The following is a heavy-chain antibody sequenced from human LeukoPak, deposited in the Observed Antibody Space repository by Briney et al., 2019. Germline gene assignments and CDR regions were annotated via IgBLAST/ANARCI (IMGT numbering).Heavy chain of an antibody. V-gene: IGHV3-30-3*01. D-gene: IGHD3-3*01. J-gene: IGHJ4*02. CDR1: GFTFRSYA. CDR2: ISYDGSNK. CDR3: ARSGHYDFWSGYSDLGFDY. Sequence: GRSLRLSCAASGFTFRSYAMHWVRQAPGKGLEWVAVISYDGSNKYYADSVKGRFTISRDNSKNTLYLQMNSLRAEDTAVYYCARSGHYDFWSGYSDLGFDYWGQGTLVTVSS.